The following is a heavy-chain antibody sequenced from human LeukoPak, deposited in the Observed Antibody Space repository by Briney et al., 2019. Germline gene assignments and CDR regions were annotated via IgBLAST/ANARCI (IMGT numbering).Heavy chain of an antibody. CDR2: IYSGGST. Sequence: PGGSLRLSCAASGFTVSSNYMSWVRQAPGKGLEWVSVIYSGGSTYYADSVKGRFTISRDNSKNTLYLQMNSLRAEDTAVYYCARFVVVLGDAFDIWGQGTMVTVSS. CDR3: ARFVVVLGDAFDI. V-gene: IGHV3-53*01. CDR1: GFTVSSNY. J-gene: IGHJ3*02. D-gene: IGHD2-15*01.